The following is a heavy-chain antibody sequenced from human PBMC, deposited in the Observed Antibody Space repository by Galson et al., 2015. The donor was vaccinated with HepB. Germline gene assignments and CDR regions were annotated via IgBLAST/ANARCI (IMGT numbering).Heavy chain of an antibody. J-gene: IGHJ4*02. Sequence: SLRLSCAASGFTFSSYAMSWVRQAPGKGLEWVSAISGSGGSTYYADSVKGRFTISSDNSKNTLYLQMNSLRAEDTAVYYCAKNVGVVPAALWYWGQGTLVTVSS. D-gene: IGHD2-2*01. CDR3: AKNVGVVPAALWY. V-gene: IGHV3-23*01. CDR2: ISGSGGST. CDR1: GFTFSSYA.